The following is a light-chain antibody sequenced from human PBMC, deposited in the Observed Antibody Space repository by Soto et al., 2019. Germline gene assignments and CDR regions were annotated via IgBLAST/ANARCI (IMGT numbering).Light chain of an antibody. CDR1: SSDVGGHDY. Sequence: QSVLTQPASVSGSPGQSITISCTGTSSDVGGHDYVSWYQQHPGKAPKVIINEVSNRPSGVSDRFSGSKSGNTASLTISGLQAEDEADYYCGSHTTGSTYVFGTGTKVTVL. CDR2: EVS. CDR3: GSHTTGSTYV. J-gene: IGLJ1*01. V-gene: IGLV2-14*01.